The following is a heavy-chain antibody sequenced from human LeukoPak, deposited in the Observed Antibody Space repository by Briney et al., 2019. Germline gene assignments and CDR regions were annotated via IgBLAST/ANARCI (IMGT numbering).Heavy chain of an antibody. V-gene: IGHV4-30-2*01. CDR1: GGSISCGGYS. Sequence: PSETLSLTCAVSGGSISCGGYSWSWIRQPPGKGLEWIGYIYHSGSTYYNPSLKSRVTISVDRSKNQFSLKLSSVTAADTAVYYCARVTPDVLFDYWGQGTLVTVSS. J-gene: IGHJ4*02. D-gene: IGHD2-15*01. CDR2: IYHSGST. CDR3: ARVTPDVLFDY.